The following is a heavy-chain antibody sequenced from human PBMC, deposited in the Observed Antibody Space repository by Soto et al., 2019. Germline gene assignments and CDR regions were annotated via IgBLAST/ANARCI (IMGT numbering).Heavy chain of an antibody. CDR3: ATGRCINSACPAAFRGFVP. D-gene: IGHD2-8*01. CDR1: GDTFSNYT. J-gene: IGHJ5*02. V-gene: IGHV1-69*06. CDR2: IVPMYDTA. Sequence: QVQLVQSGAEVKKPWSSVKVSCRASGDTFSNYTVSWVRQAPGQGPERMGVIVPMYDTANYEQNSQGRVTITADKSTTTVYLDLRSLRSEDTAIYCCATGRCINSACPAAFRGFVPCGKVTLVTVSS.